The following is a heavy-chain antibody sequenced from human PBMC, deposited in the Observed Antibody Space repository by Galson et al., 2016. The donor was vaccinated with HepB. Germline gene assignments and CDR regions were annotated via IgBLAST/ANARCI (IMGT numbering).Heavy chain of an antibody. J-gene: IGHJ6*02. CDR2: INTNTGKP. D-gene: IGHD3-3*01. V-gene: IGHV7-4-1*02. CDR1: GYTITSFG. Sequence: SCKASGYTITSFGLNWVRQAPGQGLEWMGGINTNTGKPTYAQGFTGRFVFSLDTSVSTAHLQISSLKAEDTAVYYCARTGDYDLWSGNYGGESHYYSLDVWGQGTTVTVSS. CDR3: ARTGDYDLWSGNYGGESHYYSLDV.